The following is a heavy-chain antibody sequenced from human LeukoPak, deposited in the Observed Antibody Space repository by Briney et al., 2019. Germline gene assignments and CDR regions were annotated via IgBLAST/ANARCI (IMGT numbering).Heavy chain of an antibody. V-gene: IGHV3-23*01. Sequence: GGSLRLSCAASGFTFSTYGMSWVRQAPGKGLEWVSSISGIGARTYTADSVKGRFTISRDHSNNTLSLQMMSLRVEDTAIYYCARDGTIFGVVSSYYYGMDVWGQGTTVTVSS. CDR1: GFTFSTYG. CDR3: ARDGTIFGVVSSYYYGMDV. D-gene: IGHD3-3*01. J-gene: IGHJ6*02. CDR2: ISGIGART.